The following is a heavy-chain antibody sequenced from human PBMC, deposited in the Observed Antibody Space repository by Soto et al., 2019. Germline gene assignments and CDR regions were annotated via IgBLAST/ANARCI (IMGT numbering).Heavy chain of an antibody. CDR1: GYTFTSYG. CDR2: ISAYNGDT. Sequence: ASVKVSCKASGYTFTSYGISWVLQAPGQGLEWMGWISAYNGDTNYAQKLQGRVTMTTDTSTSTAYMELRSLRSDDTAVYYCARDHRGGDGPAKYYYGSGAPPNAFDIWGQGTMVTVSS. CDR3: ARDHRGGDGPAKYYYGSGAPPNAFDI. V-gene: IGHV1-18*04. D-gene: IGHD3-10*01. J-gene: IGHJ3*02.